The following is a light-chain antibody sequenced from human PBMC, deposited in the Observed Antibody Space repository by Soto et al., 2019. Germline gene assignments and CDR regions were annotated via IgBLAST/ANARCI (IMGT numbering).Light chain of an antibody. Sequence: DIQITQSPSSLSESVGDRFTIRCRASQSISTYLNWYQQKPGKDPDILIYAASSLQSGVTPRFSGSGSGTDFTLTIMSLQPEDFATYYCQQSYTAPLTFGGGTKVEIK. CDR2: AAS. CDR3: QQSYTAPLT. V-gene: IGKV1-39*01. CDR1: QSISTY. J-gene: IGKJ4*01.